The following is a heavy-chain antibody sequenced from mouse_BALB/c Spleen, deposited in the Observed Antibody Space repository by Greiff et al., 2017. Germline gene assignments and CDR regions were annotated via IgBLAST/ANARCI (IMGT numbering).Heavy chain of an antibody. CDR3: ARHSLYGDYFDY. J-gene: IGHJ2*01. CDR2: ISNGGGST. Sequence: EVKLMESGGGLVQPGGSLKLSCAASGFTFSSYTMSWVRQTPEKRLEWVAYISNGGGSTYYPDTVKGRFTISRDNAKNTLYLQMSSLKSEDTAMYYCARHSLYGDYFDYWGQGTTLTVSS. CDR1: GFTFSSYT. V-gene: IGHV5-12-2*01. D-gene: IGHD1-1*01.